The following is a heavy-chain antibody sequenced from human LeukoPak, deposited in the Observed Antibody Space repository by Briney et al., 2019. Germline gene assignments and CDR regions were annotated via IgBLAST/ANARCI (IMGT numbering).Heavy chain of an antibody. CDR3: TQSNY. V-gene: IGHV3-73*01. J-gene: IGHJ4*02. CDR2: IRSKADNYAT. CDR1: GFTFSGSP. Sequence: GGSLRLSCAASGFTFSGSPILWVRQASGKGLEWVGRIRSKADNYATAYAASVQGRCTISRDDSKSTAYLQLNSMKTEDTAVYYCTQSNYWGQGALVTVSS.